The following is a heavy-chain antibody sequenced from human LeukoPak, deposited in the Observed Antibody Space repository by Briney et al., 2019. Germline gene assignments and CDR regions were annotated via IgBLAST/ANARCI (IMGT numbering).Heavy chain of an antibody. V-gene: IGHV1-2*02. Sequence: GASVKVSCKASGYTFTGYYMHWVRQAPGQGLEWMGWIDPNSGGTNYAQKFQGRVTMTRDTSNSTAYMELSRLRSDDTAVYYCAREGPNDYGGNVGYWGQGTLVTVSS. J-gene: IGHJ4*02. CDR2: IDPNSGGT. CDR3: AREGPNDYGGNVGY. CDR1: GYTFTGYY. D-gene: IGHD4-23*01.